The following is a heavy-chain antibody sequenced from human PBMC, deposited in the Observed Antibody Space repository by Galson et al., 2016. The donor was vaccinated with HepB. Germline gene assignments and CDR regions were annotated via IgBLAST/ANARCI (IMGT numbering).Heavy chain of an antibody. CDR3: AKAAFPAPDIVATGTADH. V-gene: IGHV3-23*01. D-gene: IGHD5-12*01. CDR2: ISANGRKT. CDR1: GFTFNTHA. J-gene: IGHJ4*02. Sequence: SLRLSCAASGFTFNTHAMTWVRQAPGMGLEWVSGISANGRKTFYADSVRGRFSISRDNSKNILYLQMNSLTAEATAVYYCAKAAFPAPDIVATGTADHWGRGTLVTVSS.